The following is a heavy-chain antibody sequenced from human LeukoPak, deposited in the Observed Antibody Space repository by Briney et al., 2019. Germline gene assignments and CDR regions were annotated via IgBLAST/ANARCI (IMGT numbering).Heavy chain of an antibody. Sequence: ASVKVSCKASGYTFTGHYMHWVRQAPGQGLEWMGWINPNSGGTNYAQKFQGRVTMTRDTSISTAYMELSRLRSDDTAVYYCASPNDFWSGYTFDYWGQGTLVTVSS. CDR1: GYTFTGHY. D-gene: IGHD3-3*01. CDR2: INPNSGGT. V-gene: IGHV1-2*02. CDR3: ASPNDFWSGYTFDY. J-gene: IGHJ4*02.